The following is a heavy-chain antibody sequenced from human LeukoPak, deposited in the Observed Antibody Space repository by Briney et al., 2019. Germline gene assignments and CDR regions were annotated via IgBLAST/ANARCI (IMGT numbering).Heavy chain of an antibody. CDR2: INHSGST. V-gene: IGHV4-34*01. J-gene: IGHJ3*02. Sequence: SETLSLTCAVYGGSFSGYYWSWIRQPPGKGLEWIGEINHSGSTNYNPSLKSRVTISVDTSKNQFSLKLSSVTAADTAVYYCALGRVDAFDIWGQGTMVTVSS. CDR1: GGSFSGYY. CDR3: ALGRVDAFDI.